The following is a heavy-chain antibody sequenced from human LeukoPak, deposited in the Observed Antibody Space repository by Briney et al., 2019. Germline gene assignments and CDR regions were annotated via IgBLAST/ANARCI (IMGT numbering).Heavy chain of an antibody. J-gene: IGHJ4*02. CDR1: GDTFTIYG. D-gene: IGHD3-22*01. Sequence: GASVRVSFKGSGDTFTIYGISWVRQAPGQGGEGMGWISTYNGNTNYTQKLQGRVTMTTDTFTSTAYMELRSLRSDDTAVYYCASGSGYPYYFDFWGQGTLVTVSS. V-gene: IGHV1-18*01. CDR2: ISTYNGNT. CDR3: ASGSGYPYYFDF.